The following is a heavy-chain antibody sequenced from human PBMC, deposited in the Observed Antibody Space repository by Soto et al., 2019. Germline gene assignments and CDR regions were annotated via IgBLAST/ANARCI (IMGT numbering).Heavy chain of an antibody. CDR1: GFTFSSYA. J-gene: IGHJ6*02. D-gene: IGHD3-10*01. V-gene: IGHV3-23*01. Sequence: EVQLLESGGGLVQPGGSLRLSCAASGFTFSSYAMSWVRQAPGKGLEWVSAISGSGGSTYYADSVKGRFTISRDNSMNTLYLQMNSLRAEDTAVYYCAKAFMGVSYYYGMDVWGQGTTVTVSS. CDR2: ISGSGGST. CDR3: AKAFMGVSYYYGMDV.